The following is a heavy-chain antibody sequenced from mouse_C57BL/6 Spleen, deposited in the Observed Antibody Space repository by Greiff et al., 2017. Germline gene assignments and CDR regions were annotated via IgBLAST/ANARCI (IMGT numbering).Heavy chain of an antibody. Sequence: QVQLQQSGPELVKPGASVKISCKASGYAFSSSWMNWVKQRPGKGLEWIGRIYPGDGDTNYNGKFKGKATLTVDKSSSTAYMLLSSLTSEDSAVYFCGRSDYGSSPRYWGQGTTLTVSS. CDR2: IYPGDGDT. CDR1: GYAFSSSW. CDR3: GRSDYGSSPRY. D-gene: IGHD1-1*01. V-gene: IGHV1-82*01. J-gene: IGHJ2*01.